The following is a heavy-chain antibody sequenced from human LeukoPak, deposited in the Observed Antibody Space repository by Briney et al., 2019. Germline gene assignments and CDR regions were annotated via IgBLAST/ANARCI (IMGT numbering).Heavy chain of an antibody. D-gene: IGHD5-18*01. CDR1: GGSISSGDYY. Sequence: SETLSLTCTVSGGSISSGDYYWSWIRQPPGKGLEWIGYIYYSGSTYYNPSLKSRVIISVDTSKNQFSLKLSSVTAADTAVYYCARDQRGYSYGGVDYWGQGTLVTVSS. J-gene: IGHJ4*02. CDR3: ARDQRGYSYGGVDY. V-gene: IGHV4-30-4*08. CDR2: IYYSGST.